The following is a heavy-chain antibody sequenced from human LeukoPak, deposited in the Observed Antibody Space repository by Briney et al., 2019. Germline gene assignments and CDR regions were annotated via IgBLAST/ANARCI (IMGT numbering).Heavy chain of an antibody. CDR2: ISYDGSNK. CDR1: GFTFSSYT. D-gene: IGHD4-11*01. V-gene: IGHV3-30*04. J-gene: IGHJ4*02. Sequence: GGSLRLSCAASGFTFSSYTMHWVRQAPGKGLEWVAFISYDGSNKYYADSVKGRFTISRDNSKNTLYLQMSSLRAEDTAVYYCARGRAYSNPVDDGGDYWGQGTLVTVSS. CDR3: ARGRAYSNPVDDGGDY.